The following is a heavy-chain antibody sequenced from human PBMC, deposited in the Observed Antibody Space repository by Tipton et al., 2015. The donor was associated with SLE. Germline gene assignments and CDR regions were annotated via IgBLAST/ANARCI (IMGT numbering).Heavy chain of an antibody. CDR1: GASLSSCRSY. CDR2: ISTGGRT. V-gene: IGHV4-61*09. J-gene: IGHJ3*02. CDR3: ARSGHCYDTTDYWHAFHI. D-gene: IGHD3-22*01. Sequence: TLSLTCTVSGASLSSCRSYWSWLRQPAGKGLEGIGQISTGGRTNFNPSLKSRVAISIDASKDQFSLQLSSVTAADTAVYFCARSGHCYDTTDYWHAFHIWGRGTLVTVSS.